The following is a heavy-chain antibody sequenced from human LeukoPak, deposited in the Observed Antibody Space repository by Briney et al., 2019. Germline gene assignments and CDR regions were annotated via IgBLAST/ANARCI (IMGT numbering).Heavy chain of an antibody. CDR3: GRWGVNAGLDY. CDR2: INPHGTEK. V-gene: IGHV3-7*01. Sequence: GGSLTPSCVASGFIFGDNWMGWVRQAPGKGLEWVANINPHGTEKYYADPLEGRFSVSRDNAKNSVYLQMNSLRVEDAGFYYCGRWGVNAGLDYWGQGSLVTASS. D-gene: IGHD3-10*01. J-gene: IGHJ4*02. CDR1: GFIFGDNW.